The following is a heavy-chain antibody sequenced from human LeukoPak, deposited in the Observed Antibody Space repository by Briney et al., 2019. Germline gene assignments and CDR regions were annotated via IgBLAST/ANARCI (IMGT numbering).Heavy chain of an antibody. CDR3: ASMGATWQFTS. CDR2: SGSGGNT. V-gene: IGHV3-23*01. CDR1: GFXFSNYA. D-gene: IGHD1-26*01. J-gene: IGHJ5*02. Sequence: GGSLRLSCAASGFXFSNYAISWVRQAPGKGLEWVSASGSGGNTYYADSVKGRFTISRDNSKNTLYLQMNSLRAEDTAVYYCASMGATWQFTSWGQGALVTVSS.